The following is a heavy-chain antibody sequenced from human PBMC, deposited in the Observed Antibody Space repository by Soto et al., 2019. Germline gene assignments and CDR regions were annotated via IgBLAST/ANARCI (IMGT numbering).Heavy chain of an antibody. CDR2: IWYDGSDK. Sequence: QVQLVESGGGVVQPGRSLRLSCAASGFTFSSYGMHWVRQAPGKGLEWVAVIWYDGSDKYYADSVKGRFTISRDNSKNTLYLQMNSLRAEDTAVYYCARVRYSRGWYDLYYWGQGTLVTVSS. V-gene: IGHV3-33*01. J-gene: IGHJ4*02. CDR3: ARVRYSRGWYDLYY. CDR1: GFTFSSYG. D-gene: IGHD6-19*01.